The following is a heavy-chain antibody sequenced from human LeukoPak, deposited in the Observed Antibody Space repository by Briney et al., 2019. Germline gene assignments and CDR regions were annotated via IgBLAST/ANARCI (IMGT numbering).Heavy chain of an antibody. D-gene: IGHD6-13*01. V-gene: IGHV3-30-3*01. CDR2: ISYDGSNK. CDR1: GFTFSSYA. J-gene: IGHJ3*02. CDR3: AREQLDSSSWSSDAFDI. Sequence: PGGSLRLSCAASGFTFSSYAMSWVRQAPGKGLEWVAVISYDGSNKYYADPVKGRFTISRDNSKNTLYLQMNSLRAEDTAVYYCAREQLDSSSWSSDAFDIWGQGTMVTVSS.